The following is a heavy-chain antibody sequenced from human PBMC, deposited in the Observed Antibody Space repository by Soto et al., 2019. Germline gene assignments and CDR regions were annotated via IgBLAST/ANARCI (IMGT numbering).Heavy chain of an antibody. CDR2: ISGSGGST. CDR1: GCTISSHA. D-gene: IGHD5-12*01. J-gene: IGHJ4*02. Sequence: CVPLRVSYAAAGCTISSHARRWVLQAPGKGLEWVSAISGSGGSTYYADSVKGRFTISRDNSKNTLYLQMNSLRAEDTAVYYCAKDVTDLGYSGYDYFDYWGQGTLVTVSS. CDR3: AKDVTDLGYSGYDYFDY. V-gene: IGHV3-23*01.